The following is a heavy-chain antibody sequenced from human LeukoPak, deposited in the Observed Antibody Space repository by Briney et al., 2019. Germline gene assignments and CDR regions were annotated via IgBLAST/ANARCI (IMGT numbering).Heavy chain of an antibody. CDR3: ARHELLASSGRGQLVPGAVY. D-gene: IGHD6-13*01. CDR2: IYYSGST. V-gene: IGHV4-59*08. CDR1: GGSISSYY. J-gene: IGHJ4*02. Sequence: SETLSLTCTVSGGSISSYYWSWIRQPPGKGLEWIGYIYYSGSTNYNPSLKSRVTISVDTSKNQFSLKLSSVTAADTAVYYCARHELLASSGRGQLVPGAVYWGQGTLVTVSS.